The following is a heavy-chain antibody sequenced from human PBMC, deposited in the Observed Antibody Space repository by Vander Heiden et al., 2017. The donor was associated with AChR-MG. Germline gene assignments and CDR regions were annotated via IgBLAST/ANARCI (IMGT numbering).Heavy chain of an antibody. V-gene: IGHV1-46*01. CDR3: AREVTGSFYFDF. CDR2: INPSLDST. J-gene: IGHJ4*02. Sequence: QVQLVQSGAEVKTPGASLKVSCKTSGFTFTNYHMHWVRQAPGQGLEWVGTINPSLDSTHYAQKFQGRVRMTRDTSTKTVYMDMNSLRPEDTAVYFWAREVTGSFYFDFWGQGSLVTVS. D-gene: IGHD1-26*01. CDR1: GFTFTNYH.